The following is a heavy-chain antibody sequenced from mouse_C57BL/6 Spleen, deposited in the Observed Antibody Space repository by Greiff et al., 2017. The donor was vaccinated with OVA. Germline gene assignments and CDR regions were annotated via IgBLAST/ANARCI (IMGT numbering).Heavy chain of an antibody. CDR3: ARQGDY. CDR2: ISSGGSYT. Sequence: VKLVESGGDLVKPGGSLKLSCAASGFTFSSYGMSWVRQTPDKRLEWVATISSGGSYTYYPDSVKGRFTISRDNAKNTLYLQMSSLKSEDTAMYYCARQGDYWGQGTTLTVSS. CDR1: GFTFSSYG. J-gene: IGHJ2*01. V-gene: IGHV5-6*02.